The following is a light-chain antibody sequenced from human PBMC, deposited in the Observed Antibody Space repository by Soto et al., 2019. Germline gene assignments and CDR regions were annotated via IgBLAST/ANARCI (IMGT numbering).Light chain of an antibody. J-gene: IGKJ1*01. V-gene: IGKV2-30*01. Sequence: DVVMTQSPLSLPVTLGQPASISCRSTQGLVYIDGNTYLNWFHQRPGQSPRRLIYKVSNRDSGVPDRFTGSGSGTDFTLTISRVEAEDVGVYYCMQGTHWPWTFGQGTKVEIK. CDR3: MQGTHWPWT. CDR2: KVS. CDR1: QGLVYIDGNTY.